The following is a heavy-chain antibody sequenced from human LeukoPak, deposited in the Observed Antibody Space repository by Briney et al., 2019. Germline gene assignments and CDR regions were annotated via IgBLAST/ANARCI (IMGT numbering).Heavy chain of an antibody. Sequence: SESLSLTCTVSGGSIHSYWSWIRQPAGKGLEWIGRISGSGTITYNPALQSRLTISIDTSKNQLSLKLMSVTAADTAVYYCARDSMVRGVRTHYYYYMDVWGKGTTVTISS. D-gene: IGHD3-10*01. CDR2: ISGSGTI. CDR1: GGSIHSY. CDR3: ARDSMVRGVRTHYYYYMDV. V-gene: IGHV4-4*07. J-gene: IGHJ6*03.